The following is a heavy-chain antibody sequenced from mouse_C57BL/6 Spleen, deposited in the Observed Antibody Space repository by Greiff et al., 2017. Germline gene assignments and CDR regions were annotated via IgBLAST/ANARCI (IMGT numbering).Heavy chain of an antibody. D-gene: IGHD2-3*01. Sequence: QVQLQQPGPELVKPGASVKLSCKASGYTFTSYWMHWVKQRPGRGLEWIGRIVPKSGGTKYNEKFKSKATLTVDKSSSTAYMQLSSLTSEDAAVYYCANAGEGNDVDYRGQGTSVTAST. CDR1: GYTFTSYW. J-gene: IGHJ4*01. CDR3: ANAGEGNDVDY. CDR2: IVPKSGGT. V-gene: IGHV1-72*01.